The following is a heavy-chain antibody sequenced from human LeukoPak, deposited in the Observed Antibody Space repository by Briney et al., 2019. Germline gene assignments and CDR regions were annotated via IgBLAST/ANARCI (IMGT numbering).Heavy chain of an antibody. V-gene: IGHV1-46*03. CDR3: ARERQQPYCFDY. CDR1: GYTFTNYY. J-gene: IGHJ4*02. Sequence: ASVKVSCKASGYTFTNYYIHWVRQAPGQRLEWMGIINPSGGSTSYAQKFQGRVTMTRDTSTSTVYMELSSLRSEDTAVYYCARERQQPYCFDYWGQGTLVTVSS. CDR2: INPSGGST. D-gene: IGHD6-13*01.